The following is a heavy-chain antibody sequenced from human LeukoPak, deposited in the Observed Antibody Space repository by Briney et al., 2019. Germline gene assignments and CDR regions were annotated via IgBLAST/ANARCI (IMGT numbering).Heavy chain of an antibody. Sequence: GWSLRLSCAASGFTFDDSAMHWVRQAPGKGLEWVSGISWDSGNIIYADSVRGRFTISRDNARNSLHLQMNSLRPEDTALYYCAKAVAAPGAFNIWGQGTMVTVSS. V-gene: IGHV3-9*01. CDR3: AKAVAAPGAFNI. J-gene: IGHJ3*02. CDR1: GFTFDDSA. D-gene: IGHD6-13*01. CDR2: ISWDSGNI.